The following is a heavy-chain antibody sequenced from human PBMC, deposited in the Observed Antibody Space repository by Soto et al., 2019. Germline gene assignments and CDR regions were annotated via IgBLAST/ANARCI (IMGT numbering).Heavy chain of an antibody. Sequence: SDTLSLTCTVSGYSISNGYYWAWIRQSPGKGLEWIGSVYQTVSTYYNLSLESRVTILVDIAKNHFSLRLNSVTAADTAVYFCAREKGHSNPFDFWGPGMMVTVYS. CDR2: VYQTVST. CDR1: GYSISNGYY. J-gene: IGHJ4*02. D-gene: IGHD4-4*01. CDR3: AREKGHSNPFDF. V-gene: IGHV4-38-2*02.